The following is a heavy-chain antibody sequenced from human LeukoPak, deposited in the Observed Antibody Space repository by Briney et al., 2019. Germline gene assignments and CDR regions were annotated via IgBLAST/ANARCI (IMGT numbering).Heavy chain of an antibody. Sequence: PGGSLRLSCAASGFTFSSYAMTWVRQAPGKGLEWVSTISGGGDSTYYADSVKGRFTVSRDDPHNTLYLQMNSVRAEDTAVYFCARGGVDHYGSGTYYLMYYFDHWGQGALVTVSS. V-gene: IGHV3-23*01. D-gene: IGHD3-10*01. CDR3: ARGGVDHYGSGTYYLMYYFDH. J-gene: IGHJ4*02. CDR1: GFTFSSYA. CDR2: ISGGGDST.